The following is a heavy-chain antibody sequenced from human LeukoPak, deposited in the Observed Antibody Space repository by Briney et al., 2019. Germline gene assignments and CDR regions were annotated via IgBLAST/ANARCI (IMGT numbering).Heavy chain of an antibody. J-gene: IGHJ4*02. CDR2: ISYDGRNE. V-gene: IGHV3-30*04. D-gene: IGHD5-12*01. CDR1: GFTFNNYA. CDR3: ARDRSSYEYYFDY. Sequence: GGSLRLSCAASGFTFNNYAMHWVRQAPGKGLEWVAVISYDGRNEYYADSVKGRFTISRDNSKNTLHLQMNSLRAEDTAVYYCARDRSSYEYYFDYWGQGTLVTVSS.